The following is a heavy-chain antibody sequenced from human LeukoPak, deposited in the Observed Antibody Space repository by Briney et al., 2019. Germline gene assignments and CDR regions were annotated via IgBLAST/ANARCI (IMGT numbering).Heavy chain of an antibody. D-gene: IGHD1-1*01. V-gene: IGHV1-3*01. CDR3: ARDRGGTGDFDY. CDR2: IDAGNGRT. Sequence: ASVKVSCKASQYSFSDYAIHWVRQAPGQRLEWMGWIDAGNGRTKYSQSFQGRLTIIRDTSATTAYMELSGLTSEDTATYYCARDRGGTGDFDYWGQGTLVTASS. CDR1: QYSFSDYA. J-gene: IGHJ4*02.